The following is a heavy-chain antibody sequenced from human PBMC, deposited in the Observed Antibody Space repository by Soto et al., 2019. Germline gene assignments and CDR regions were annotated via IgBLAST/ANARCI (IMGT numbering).Heavy chain of an antibody. CDR3: VKAPTYTYSWFDP. D-gene: IGHD2-21*01. V-gene: IGHV3-30*04. CDR1: GFTFSSYA. CDR2: ISYDGINV. Sequence: EGSLRLSCAASGFTFSSYAMHWVHQAPGKGLDWVAVISYDGINVYYADSVKGRFTVSRDNSKNTLYLQMDSLRAEDTAVYYCVKAPTYTYSWFDPWGQGTLVTVSS. J-gene: IGHJ5*02.